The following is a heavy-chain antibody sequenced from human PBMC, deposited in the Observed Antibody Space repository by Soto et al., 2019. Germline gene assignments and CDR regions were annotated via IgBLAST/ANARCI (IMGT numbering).Heavy chain of an antibody. J-gene: IGHJ4*02. D-gene: IGHD6-19*01. CDR1: GYTFTSYA. Sequence: QVQLVQSGAEVKKPGASVKVSCKASGYTFTSYAMHWVRQAPGQSLEWMGWVTGGNGNTKYSQKFQDRVTMTRDTSASKAYLELSSLGSEDAALYSCARGIAGAVNYWGQGTLVTVSS. V-gene: IGHV1-3*01. CDR3: ARGIAGAVNY. CDR2: VTGGNGNT.